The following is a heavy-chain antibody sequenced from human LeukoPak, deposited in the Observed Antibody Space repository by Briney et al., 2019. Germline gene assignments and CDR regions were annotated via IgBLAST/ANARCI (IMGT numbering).Heavy chain of an antibody. CDR2: INPNSGGT. Sequence: VASVKVSCKASGYTFTGYYMHWVRQAPGQGLEWMGWINPNSGGTNYAQKFQGRVTMTRDTSISTAYMELSRLRSDDTAVYYCARGDYYDSSGSSIDYWGQGTLVTVSS. CDR1: GYTFTGYY. J-gene: IGHJ4*02. V-gene: IGHV1-2*02. D-gene: IGHD3-22*01. CDR3: ARGDYYDSSGSSIDY.